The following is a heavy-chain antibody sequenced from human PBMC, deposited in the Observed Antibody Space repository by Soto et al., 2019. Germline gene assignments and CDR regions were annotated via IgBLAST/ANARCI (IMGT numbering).Heavy chain of an antibody. CDR1: GDSVTSHY. D-gene: IGHD3-3*01. V-gene: IGHV4-39*01. CDR2: IYYSGST. CDR3: ARQAYYDFWSGYSGRDYYMDV. Sequence: SETLSLTCSFSGDSVTSHYWGWIRQPPGKGLEWIGSIYYSGSTYYNPSLKSRVTISVDTSKNQFSLKLSSVTAADTAVYYCARQAYYDFWSGYSGRDYYMDVWGKGTTVTVSS. J-gene: IGHJ6*03.